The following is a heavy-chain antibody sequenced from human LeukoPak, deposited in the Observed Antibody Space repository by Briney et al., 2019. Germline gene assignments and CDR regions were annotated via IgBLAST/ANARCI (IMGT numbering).Heavy chain of an antibody. CDR2: ISYDGSNK. CDR1: GFTFSSYA. V-gene: IGHV3-30-3*01. CDR3: ASGRPVRWPARSHPYYFDY. D-gene: IGHD5-24*01. J-gene: IGHJ4*02. Sequence: GRSLRLSCAASGFTFSSYAMHWVRQAPGKGLEGVAVISYDGSNKYYADSVNGGFTISRDNSKHTLYLQMNSLRAEDTAVYYCASGRPVRWPARSHPYYFDYWGQGTLVTVSS.